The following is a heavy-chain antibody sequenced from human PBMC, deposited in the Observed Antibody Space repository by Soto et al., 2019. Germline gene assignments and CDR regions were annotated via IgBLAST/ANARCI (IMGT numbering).Heavy chain of an antibody. Sequence: QVQLQQWGAGLLKPSETLSLTCAVYGGSFSGYYWSWIRQPPGKGLEWIGEINHSGSTNYNPSLKSRVTISVDTSKNQFSLKLSSVTAADTAVYYCARQRRTVLDYWGQGTLVTVSS. CDR1: GGSFSGYY. CDR2: INHSGST. D-gene: IGHD4-17*01. J-gene: IGHJ4*02. CDR3: ARQRRTVLDY. V-gene: IGHV4-34*01.